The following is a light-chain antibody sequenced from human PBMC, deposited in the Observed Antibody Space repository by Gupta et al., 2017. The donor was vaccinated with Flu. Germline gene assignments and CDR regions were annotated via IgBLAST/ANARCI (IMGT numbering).Light chain of an antibody. J-gene: IGLJ2*01. CDR2: EVS. Sequence: ISSSGTSSDVGGYEYVSWYQQPPDQPPKLRIFEVSNRPSGVSDRFSGSKSGNTASLTISGLQAEDEADYYCSSYTNTGTLVVFGGGTKLTVL. CDR1: SSDVGGYEY. V-gene: IGLV2-14*01. CDR3: SSYTNTGTLVV.